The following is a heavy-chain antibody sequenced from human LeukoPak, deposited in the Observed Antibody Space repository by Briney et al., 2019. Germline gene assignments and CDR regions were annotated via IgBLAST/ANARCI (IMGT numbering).Heavy chain of an antibody. Sequence: SETLSLTCTVSGGSISSYYWSWIRQPPGKGLEWIGYIYYSGSTNYNPSLKSRVTISADTSKNQFSLKLSSVTAADTAVYYCARENKKGSSYYMDVWGKGTTVTVSS. CDR2: IYYSGST. CDR3: ARENKKGSSYYMDV. V-gene: IGHV4-59*01. D-gene: IGHD3-10*01. J-gene: IGHJ6*03. CDR1: GGSISSYY.